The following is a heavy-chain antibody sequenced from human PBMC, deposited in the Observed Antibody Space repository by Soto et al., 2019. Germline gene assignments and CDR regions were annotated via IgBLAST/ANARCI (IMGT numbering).Heavy chain of an antibody. Sequence: SETLSLTCSVSSDSMNSGGYYWSWIRQHPGKGLEWIGYIYSNGDTYYNPSLKSRVTISVDTSKDQFSLNLTSVTAAHTAVYYCARRGGSSSGYYYYAMDVWGQGTTVTVSS. J-gene: IGHJ6*02. D-gene: IGHD6-6*01. CDR3: ARRGGSSSGYYYYAMDV. CDR1: SDSMNSGGYY. CDR2: IYSNGDT. V-gene: IGHV4-31*03.